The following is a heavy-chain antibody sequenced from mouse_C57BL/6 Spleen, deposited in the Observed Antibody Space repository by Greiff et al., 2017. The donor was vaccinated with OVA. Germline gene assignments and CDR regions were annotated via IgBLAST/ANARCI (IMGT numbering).Heavy chain of an antibody. V-gene: IGHV1-82*01. D-gene: IGHD2-1*01. Sequence: VQLQQSGPELVKPGASVKISCKASGYAFSSSWMNWVKQRPGKGLEWIGRIYPGDGDTNYNGKFKGKATLTADKSSSTAYMQLSSLTSEDSAVYFGAREEGNYDYAMDYWGQGTSVTVSS. CDR3: AREEGNYDYAMDY. CDR2: IYPGDGDT. J-gene: IGHJ4*01. CDR1: GYAFSSSW.